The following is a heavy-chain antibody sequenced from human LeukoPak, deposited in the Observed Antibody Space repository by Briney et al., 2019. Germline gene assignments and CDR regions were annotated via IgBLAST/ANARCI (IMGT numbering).Heavy chain of an antibody. CDR2: IKGSGSEK. J-gene: IGHJ4*02. CDR1: GFTFSSYG. CDR3: ARDWRVIVRCSCGTCHNPEFDY. V-gene: IGHV3-7*01. Sequence: PGGSLRLSCVVSGFTFSSYGMNWVLQAPGKGLEWVANIKGSGSEKYYLDSVKGRFTISRDNSWNTLYLQMNSLTVEDTAVDYCARDWRVIVRCSCGTCHNPEFDYWGQGALVIVSS. D-gene: IGHD2/OR15-2a*01.